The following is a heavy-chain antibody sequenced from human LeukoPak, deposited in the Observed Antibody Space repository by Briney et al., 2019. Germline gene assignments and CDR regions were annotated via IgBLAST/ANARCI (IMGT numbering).Heavy chain of an antibody. CDR2: IYYSGST. D-gene: IGHD3-9*01. CDR1: GGSISSYY. V-gene: IGHV4-59*12. Sequence: SETLSLTCTVSGGSISSYYWSWIRQPPGKGLEWIGYIYYSGSTNYNPSLKSRVTISVDTSKNQFSLKLSSVTAADTAVYYCARGGNDILTARGAFDIWGQGTMVTVSS. J-gene: IGHJ3*02. CDR3: ARGGNDILTARGAFDI.